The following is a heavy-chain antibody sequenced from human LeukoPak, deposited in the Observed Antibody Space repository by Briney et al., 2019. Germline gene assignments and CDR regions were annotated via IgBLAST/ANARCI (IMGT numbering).Heavy chain of an antibody. J-gene: IGHJ3*02. Sequence: SETLSLTCTVSGVSITTYYWNWVRQPPGKGLEWIGHMFYSGTTSYNPSLKSRVAISVDTFKSRVSLTVTSVTAAYTAVYYCVGEKSFFGEAIWSQGTLVTVSS. CDR3: VGEKSFFGEAI. CDR1: GVSITTYY. V-gene: IGHV4-59*01. D-gene: IGHD3-10*01. CDR2: MFYSGTT.